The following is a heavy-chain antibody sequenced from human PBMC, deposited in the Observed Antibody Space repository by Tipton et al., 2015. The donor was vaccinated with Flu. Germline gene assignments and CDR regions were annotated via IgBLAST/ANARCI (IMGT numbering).Heavy chain of an antibody. D-gene: IGHD6-19*01. J-gene: IGHJ4*02. CDR1: TGSIRSSDYY. CDR3: ARQRGCVGSTCYRYFDS. CDR2: IYYSGSA. V-gene: IGHV4-39*01. Sequence: LRLSCTVSTGSIRSSDYYWGWIRQPPGKGLEWVGSIYYSGSAYYNPSLKNRVTISVDTSKNQFSLSLTPVTATDTAVYYCARQRGCVGSTCYRYFDSWGQGTLVTVSS.